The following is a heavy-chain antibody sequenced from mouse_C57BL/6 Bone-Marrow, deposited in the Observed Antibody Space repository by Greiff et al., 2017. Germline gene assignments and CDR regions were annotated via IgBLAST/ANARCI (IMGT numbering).Heavy chain of an antibody. CDR2: INPYNGGT. CDR1: GYTFTDYY. Sequence: EVQLQQSGPVLVKPGASVKMSCKASGYTFTDYYMNWVKQSHGKSLEWIGVINPYNGGTSYNQKFKGKATLTVDKSSSTAYMELNSLTSEDSAVYYCARSGYSNHGYFDYWGQGTTLTVSS. J-gene: IGHJ2*01. V-gene: IGHV1-19*01. CDR3: ARSGYSNHGYFDY. D-gene: IGHD2-5*01.